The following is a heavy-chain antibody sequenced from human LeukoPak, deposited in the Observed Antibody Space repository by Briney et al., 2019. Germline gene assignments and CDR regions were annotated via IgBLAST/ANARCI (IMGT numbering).Heavy chain of an antibody. J-gene: IGHJ4*02. D-gene: IGHD6-6*01. V-gene: IGHV3-7*01. CDR2: IKTDGSEK. CDR1: GFTFSNSW. CDR3: ARDGWIAARFVDY. Sequence: GGSLRLSCEASGFTFSNSWMTWVRQSPGKGLEWVANIKTDGSEKYYVDSVKGRFTISRDNAKNSLYLQMNSLGAGDTAVYYCARDGWIAARFVDYWGQGTLVTVSS.